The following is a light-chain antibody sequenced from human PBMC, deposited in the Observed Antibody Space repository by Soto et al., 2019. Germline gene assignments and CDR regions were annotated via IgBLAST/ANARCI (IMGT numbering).Light chain of an antibody. V-gene: IGLV2-8*01. CDR2: EVD. CDR1: SSDVGGYNF. Sequence: LTQPPSASGSPGQSVTISCTGTSSDVGGYNFVSWYQQHPGKAPKLMIYEVDKRPSGVPDRFSGSKSGNTASLTVSGLQADDEADYYCNSYTHSTTSVLATETKVTVL. J-gene: IGLJ1*01. CDR3: NSYTHSTTSV.